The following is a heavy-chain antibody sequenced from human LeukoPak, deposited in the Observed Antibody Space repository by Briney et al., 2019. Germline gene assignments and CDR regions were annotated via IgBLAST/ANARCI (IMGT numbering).Heavy chain of an antibody. J-gene: IGHJ6*02. CDR1: GFTFDDYA. CDR3: AKENDYGDYNGYHYGMDV. CDR2: ISWNSGSI. Sequence: GGSLRLSCAASGFTFDDYAMHWVRQAPGKGLEWVSGISWNSGSIGYADSVKGRFTISRDNAKNSLYLQMNSLRAEDTALYYCAKENDYGDYNGYHYGMDVWGQGTTVTVSS. V-gene: IGHV3-9*01. D-gene: IGHD4-17*01.